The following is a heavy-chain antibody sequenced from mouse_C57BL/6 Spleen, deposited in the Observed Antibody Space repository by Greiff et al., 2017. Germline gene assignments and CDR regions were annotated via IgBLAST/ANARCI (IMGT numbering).Heavy chain of an antibody. D-gene: IGHD2-3*01. CDR1: GYTFTSYW. CDR2: IDPSDSET. J-gene: IGHJ2*01. V-gene: IGHV1-52*01. Sequence: QVQLQQPGAELVRPGSSVKLSCKASGYTFTSYWMHWVKQRPIQGLEWIGNIDPSDSETHYNQKFKDKATLTVNKSSSTAYMQLSSLTSEDSAVYYCARDGYTSTDWGQGTTLTVSS. CDR3: ARDGYTSTD.